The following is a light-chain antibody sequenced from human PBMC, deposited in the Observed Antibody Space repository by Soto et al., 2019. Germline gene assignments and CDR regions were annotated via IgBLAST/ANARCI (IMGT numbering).Light chain of an antibody. Sequence: DIQMTQSPSTLSASVGDRVTITCRASQSISSWLAWYQQKPGKAPKLLIYKASSLESGVPSRFSGSGSGTDFTLTISSLQPDDFATYYRQQYNSYWYTFGQGTKLEIK. CDR3: QQYNSYWYT. J-gene: IGKJ2*01. CDR1: QSISSW. V-gene: IGKV1-5*03. CDR2: KAS.